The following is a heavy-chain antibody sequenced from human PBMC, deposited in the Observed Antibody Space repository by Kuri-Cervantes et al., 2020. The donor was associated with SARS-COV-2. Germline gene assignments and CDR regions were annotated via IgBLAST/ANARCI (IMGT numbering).Heavy chain of an antibody. CDR1: GFTFSSYS. CDR3: AREQTTLRQYYFDY. V-gene: IGHV3-33*08. J-gene: IGHJ4*02. CDR2: IWYDGSNK. Sequence: GESLKISCAASGFTFSSYSMNWVRQAPGKGLEWVAVIWYDGSNKYYADSVKGRFTISRDNSKNTLYLQMNSLRAEDTAVYYCAREQTTLRQYYFDYWGQGTLVTVSS. D-gene: IGHD4-17*01.